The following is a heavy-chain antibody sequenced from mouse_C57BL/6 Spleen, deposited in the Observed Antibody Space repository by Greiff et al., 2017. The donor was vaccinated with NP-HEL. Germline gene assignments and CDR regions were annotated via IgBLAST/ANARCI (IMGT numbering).Heavy chain of an antibody. CDR2: ISDGCSYN. V-gene: IGHV5-4*01. Sequence: EVQGVESGGGLLTPGGSLKLSCAASGFTFSSSALSWVRQTPEKRLEWIATISDGCSYNYYPDHVKGRCTISRDNAKNNLYLQMSHLKSEDTAMYYCARDGDYWGQGTAVTVS. J-gene: IGHJ4*01. CDR3: ARDGDY. CDR1: GFTFSSSA.